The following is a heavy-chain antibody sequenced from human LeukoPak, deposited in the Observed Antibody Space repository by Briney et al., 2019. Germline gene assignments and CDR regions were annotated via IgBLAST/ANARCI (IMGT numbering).Heavy chain of an antibody. CDR3: AKAFNYDFWSGYSPFDY. CDR1: GFTFSSYG. D-gene: IGHD3-3*01. CDR2: ISGSGGST. V-gene: IGHV3-23*01. Sequence: PGGSLRLSCAASGFTFSSYGMHWVRQAPGKGLEWVSAISGSGGSTYYADSVKGRFTISRDNSKNTLYLQMNSLRAEDTAVYYCAKAFNYDFWSGYSPFDYWGQGTLVTVSS. J-gene: IGHJ4*02.